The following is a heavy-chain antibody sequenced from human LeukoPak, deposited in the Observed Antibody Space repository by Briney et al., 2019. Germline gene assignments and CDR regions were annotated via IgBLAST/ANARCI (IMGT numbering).Heavy chain of an antibody. CDR3: AVVSLLTGFSPNYFDY. J-gene: IGHJ4*02. CDR1: GYAFTGYH. CDR2: INPNSGDT. V-gene: IGHV1-2*06. D-gene: IGHD3-9*01. Sequence: GGSVKVSCKASGYAFTGYHMHWVRQAPGQGVEWMGRINPNSGDTNIPQKFQGRVTMTRDTSISTAYMELGRLRSDDTAVYYCAVVSLLTGFSPNYFDYWGQGTLVTVSS.